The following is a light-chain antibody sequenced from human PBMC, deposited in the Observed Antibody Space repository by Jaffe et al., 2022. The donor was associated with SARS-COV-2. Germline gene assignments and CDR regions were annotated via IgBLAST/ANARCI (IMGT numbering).Light chain of an antibody. CDR1: QNINDL. CDR2: KAS. CDR3: LQYNAYST. V-gene: IGKV1-5*03. Sequence: DIQMTQSPSTLSASVGDRVTITCRASQNINDLLAWYQQTPGKAPNLLIYKASTLESGVPSRFSGSGSGTEFTLTISSLQPDDFATYYCLQYNAYSTFGQGTKVEI. J-gene: IGKJ1*01.